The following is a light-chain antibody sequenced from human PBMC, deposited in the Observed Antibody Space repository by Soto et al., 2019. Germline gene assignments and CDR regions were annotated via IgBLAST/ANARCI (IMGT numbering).Light chain of an antibody. V-gene: IGKV1-27*01. CDR1: QGISNY. J-gene: IGKJ3*01. CDR2: AAS. Sequence: DIQMTQSPISLSASVGDRVTITCRASQGISNYVAWYQQKPGKVPSLLIYAASMLQLGVPSRFSGSGSGTEFTLSISSLQPEDVATYYGERYDTLPGTFGPGTKVDI. CDR3: ERYDTLPGT.